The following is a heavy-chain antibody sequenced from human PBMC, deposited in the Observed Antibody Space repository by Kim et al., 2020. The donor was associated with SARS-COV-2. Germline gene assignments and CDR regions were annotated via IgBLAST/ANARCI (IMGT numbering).Heavy chain of an antibody. CDR2: INPDSGGT. J-gene: IGHJ5*02. Sequence: ASVKVSCKASGYTFIGYWIHWVRQAPGQGPEWMGRINPDSGGTNYAQKFQGRVIMTRDTSISTAYMELSGLTSDDTAVYYCAISPTSGYCTSTTCPWGQEPWSPSPQ. V-gene: IGHV1-2*06. CDR1: GYTFIGYW. CDR3: AISPTSGYCTSTTCP. D-gene: IGHD2-2*01.